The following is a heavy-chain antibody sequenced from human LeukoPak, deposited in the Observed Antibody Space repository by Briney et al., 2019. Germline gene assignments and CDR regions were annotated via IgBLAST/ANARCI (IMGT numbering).Heavy chain of an antibody. J-gene: IGHJ5*02. V-gene: IGHV4-39*01. D-gene: IGHD3-3*01. Sequence: SETLSLTCTVSGGSISSSSYYWGWIRQPPGKGLERIGSIYYSGSTYYNPSLKSRVTISVDTSKNQFSLKLSSVTAADTAVYYCARTIYDFWSGPFDPWGQGTLVTVSS. CDR3: ARTIYDFWSGPFDP. CDR2: IYYSGST. CDR1: GGSISSSSYY.